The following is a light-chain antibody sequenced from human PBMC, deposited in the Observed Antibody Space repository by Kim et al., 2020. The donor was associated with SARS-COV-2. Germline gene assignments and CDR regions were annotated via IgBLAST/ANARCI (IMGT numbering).Light chain of an antibody. V-gene: IGKV1-27*01. J-gene: IGKJ1*01. CDR3: QKYNTAPWT. CDR2: GAS. Sequence: ASVGDRVTITCRASQDIANSLAWYQQKPGTVPKVLIYGASTLQSGVPSRCSGSGSGTEFTLTIGSLQTEDVATYYCQKYNTAPWTFGPGTKVDIK. CDR1: QDIANS.